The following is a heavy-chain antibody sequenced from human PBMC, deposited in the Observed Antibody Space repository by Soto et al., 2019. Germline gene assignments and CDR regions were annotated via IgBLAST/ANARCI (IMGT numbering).Heavy chain of an antibody. CDR2: IYWDDDE. Sequence: QITLKESGPTLVKPTQTLTLTCTFSGFSLSTSGVGVAWIRQSPGKALEWLALIYWDDDEPYGPSLKTRLTITQDTSKNQVVLTMTNMDPVDTATYYCAHKGGRGAGMDVWGQGTTVTVSS. V-gene: IGHV2-5*05. J-gene: IGHJ6*02. CDR3: AHKGGRGAGMDV. D-gene: IGHD2-15*01. CDR1: GFSLSTSGVG.